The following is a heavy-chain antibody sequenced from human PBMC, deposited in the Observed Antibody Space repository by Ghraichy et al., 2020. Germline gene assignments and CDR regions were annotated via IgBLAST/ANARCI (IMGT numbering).Heavy chain of an antibody. CDR3: AGSFGEFLVWLPRQFDY. J-gene: IGHJ4*02. CDR2: ISSSGSTI. V-gene: IGHV3-11*01. Sequence: GGSLRLSCAASGFTFSDYFMTWIRQTPGKGLEWVSYISSSGSTIYYADSVEGRFTISRDNIENSLYLQMHSLRADDTAVYYCAGSFGEFLVWLPRQFDYWGQGTLVTVSS. D-gene: IGHD3/OR15-3a*01. CDR1: GFTFSDYF.